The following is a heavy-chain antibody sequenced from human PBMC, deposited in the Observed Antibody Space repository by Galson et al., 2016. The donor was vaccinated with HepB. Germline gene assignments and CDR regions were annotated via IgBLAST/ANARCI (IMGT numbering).Heavy chain of an antibody. CDR1: GITVTTNY. D-gene: IGHD5-24*01. V-gene: IGHV3-53*01. CDR3: ASAPTITTLWGS. J-gene: IGHJ5*02. CDR2: LYSGGTT. Sequence: SLRLSCAASGITVTTNYISWVRQAPGKGLEWVAILYSGGTTVYADSVRGRFTISRDDSKNTVHLQMNSLRVKDTAMYACASAPTITTLWGSWGQGTLVTVSS.